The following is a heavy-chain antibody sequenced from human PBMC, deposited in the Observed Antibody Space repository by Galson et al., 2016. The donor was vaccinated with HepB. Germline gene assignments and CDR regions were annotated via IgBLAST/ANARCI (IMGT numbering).Heavy chain of an antibody. Sequence: SLRLSCAASGFSFSTYWMHWIRQAPGKGLVWVSRLKGDGTVLSYADSVKGRFTVSRDNAKNTLYLQMNSLRAEDTAVYYCAKGLGLVPDYWGQGTLVTVSS. CDR3: AKGLGLVPDY. CDR2: LKGDGTVL. D-gene: IGHD6-19*01. J-gene: IGHJ4*02. V-gene: IGHV3-74*01. CDR1: GFSFSTYW.